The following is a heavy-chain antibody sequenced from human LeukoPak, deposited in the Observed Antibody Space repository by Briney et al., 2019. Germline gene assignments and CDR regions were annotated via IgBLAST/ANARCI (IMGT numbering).Heavy chain of an antibody. CDR2: IYSGGST. Sequence: GSLRLSCAASGFTVGSYFMSWVRQAPGKGLEWVSVIYSGGSTSYAGSVKGRFTISRHNSENTLYLQMNSLRAEDTAVYYCARGTSIGWFGHFWGQGTLVTVSS. V-gene: IGHV3-53*04. J-gene: IGHJ4*02. CDR1: GFTVGSYF. D-gene: IGHD6-19*01. CDR3: ARGTSIGWFGHF.